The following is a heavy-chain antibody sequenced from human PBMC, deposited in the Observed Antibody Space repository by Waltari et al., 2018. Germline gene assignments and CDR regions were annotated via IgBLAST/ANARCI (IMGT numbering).Heavy chain of an antibody. CDR1: GSRFTPYW. CDR3: ARVLEGVGAFET. Sequence: EVQLVQSGAEVNKPGESLKISCTGSGSRFTPYWIGWVRQMPGKGLEWMGTLCARDTRVRSSPPFQCQVTISATRSINTACLQWGSRRPSDTDMYYCARVLEGVGAFETWGQGTMSSSLQ. V-gene: IGHV5-51*01. J-gene: IGHJ3*02. CDR2: LCARDTRV.